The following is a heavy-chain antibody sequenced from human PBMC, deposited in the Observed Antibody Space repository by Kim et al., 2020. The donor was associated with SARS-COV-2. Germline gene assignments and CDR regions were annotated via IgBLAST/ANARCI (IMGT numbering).Heavy chain of an antibody. V-gene: IGHV3-30*01. D-gene: IGHD3-10*01. Sequence: EKGRFTISRDNSKNKLYLQMNSLRAEDTAVYYCARDWVRGVIITLTYFDYWGQGTLVTVSS. J-gene: IGHJ4*02. CDR3: ARDWVRGVIITLTYFDY.